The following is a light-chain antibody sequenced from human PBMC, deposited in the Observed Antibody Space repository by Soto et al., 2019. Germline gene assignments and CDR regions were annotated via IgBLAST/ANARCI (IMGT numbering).Light chain of an antibody. J-gene: IGKJ2*01. CDR3: QQYNSFHYT. CDR1: QSVSNW. Sequence: DIQMTQSPSTLSASLGDRLSITCRASQSVSNWLAWYQQKPGIAPNLLIYDASTLESGVPSRFSGSGSGTEFSITISSLQPDDFATYYCQQYNSFHYTFGQGTKLEIK. CDR2: DAS. V-gene: IGKV1-5*01.